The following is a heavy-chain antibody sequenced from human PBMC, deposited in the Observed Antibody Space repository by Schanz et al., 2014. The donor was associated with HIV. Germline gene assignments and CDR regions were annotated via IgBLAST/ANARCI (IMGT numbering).Heavy chain of an antibody. CDR2: TSYDGTKK. CDR1: GFTFDDYG. V-gene: IGHV3-30*18. D-gene: IGHD3-22*01. J-gene: IGHJ6*02. Sequence: VQLVESGGGVVRPGGSLRLSCAASGFTFDDYGMSWVRQTPGKGLKWVAVTSYDGTKKHYADSVKGRFTISRDNSKNSLYLAIKSLRAEDAAVYYCAKDRNYYDSKYRGKGNYYYYYGMDVWGQGTTVTVSS. CDR3: AKDRNYYDSKYRGKGNYYYYYGMDV.